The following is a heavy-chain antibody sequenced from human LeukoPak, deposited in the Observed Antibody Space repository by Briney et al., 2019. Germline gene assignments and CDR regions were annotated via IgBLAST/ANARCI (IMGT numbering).Heavy chain of an antibody. CDR2: INYSEGN. D-gene: IGHD5-12*01. Sequence: TSETLSLTCTVSGCSISSGGYYWSWIRQHPGKGLEWIGYINYSEGNYYNATLKSRVTISMDTSKNQLTLKRTSVTAAYTAVYDWARGSTIVATMGAFDYWGQGTMVTVSS. CDR3: ARGSTIVATMGAFDY. V-gene: IGHV4-31*03. CDR1: GCSISSGGYY. J-gene: IGHJ4*02.